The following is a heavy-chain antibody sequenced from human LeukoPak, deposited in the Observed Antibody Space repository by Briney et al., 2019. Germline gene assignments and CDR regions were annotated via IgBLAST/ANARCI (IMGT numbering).Heavy chain of an antibody. CDR3: ARVTRRGYSYGPSFDY. CDR2: INPSGGST. J-gene: IGHJ4*02. Sequence: GASVKVSCKASGYTFTSYYMHWVRQAPGQGLEWMGIINPSGGSTSYPQKFQGRVTMTRDTSTSTVHMELSSLRSEDTAVYYCARVTRRGYSYGPSFDYWGQGTLVTVSS. V-gene: IGHV1-46*01. CDR1: GYTFTSYY. D-gene: IGHD5-18*01.